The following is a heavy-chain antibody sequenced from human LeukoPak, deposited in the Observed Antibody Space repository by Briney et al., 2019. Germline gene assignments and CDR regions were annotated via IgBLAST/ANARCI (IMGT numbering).Heavy chain of an antibody. CDR2: VRSKAYGGTT. CDR3: TREYGGNGYYYYGMDV. CDR1: GFTFSTYW. D-gene: IGHD4-23*01. V-gene: IGHV3-49*03. Sequence: GGSLRLSCAASGFTFSTYWMNWYRQAPGKGLEWVGFVRSKAYGGTTEYAASVKGRFTISRDDSKSIAYLQMNSLKTEDTAVYYCTREYGGNGYYYYGMDVWGQGTTVTVSS. J-gene: IGHJ6*02.